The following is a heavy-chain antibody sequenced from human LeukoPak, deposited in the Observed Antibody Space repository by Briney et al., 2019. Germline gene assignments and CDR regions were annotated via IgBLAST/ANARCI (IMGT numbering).Heavy chain of an antibody. J-gene: IGHJ4*02. CDR1: GCTFSSYA. CDR3: ARVATIFGVVTPYHYFDY. D-gene: IGHD3-3*01. V-gene: IGHV1-69*13. Sequence: ASVKVSCKASGCTFSSYAISWVRQAPGQGLEWMGGIIPIFGTANYAQKFQGRVTITADESTSTAYMELSSLRPEDTAVYYCARVATIFGVVTPYHYFDYWGQGTLVTVSS. CDR2: IIPIFGTA.